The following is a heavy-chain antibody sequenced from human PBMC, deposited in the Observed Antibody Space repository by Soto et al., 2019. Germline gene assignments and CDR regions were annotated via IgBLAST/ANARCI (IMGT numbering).Heavy chain of an antibody. CDR2: VSPDSGIT. Sequence: ASVKVSWKASGNIFTGYYIHWVRQAPGRGLEWVGFVSPDSGITSYAQNLQGSVTVTRDTSINTAYMELSRLRSDDTAVYYCARGGSTAWTYYYGMDXWGQGTSVTVS. J-gene: IGHJ6*02. D-gene: IGHD6-19*01. CDR1: GNIFTGYY. V-gene: IGHV1-2*02. CDR3: ARGGSTAWTYYYGMDX.